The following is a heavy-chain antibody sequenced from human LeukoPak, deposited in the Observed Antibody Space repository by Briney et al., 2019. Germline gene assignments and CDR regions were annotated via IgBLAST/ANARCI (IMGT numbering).Heavy chain of an antibody. CDR1: GYTFTGYY. Sequence: ASVKVSCKASGYTFTGYYMHWARQAPGQGLEWMGWISAYNGNTNYAQKLQGRVTMTTDTSTSTAYMELRSLRSDDTAVYYCARVRVGGWYFDYWGQGTLVTVSS. CDR3: ARVRVGGWYFDY. D-gene: IGHD6-19*01. CDR2: ISAYNGNT. V-gene: IGHV1-18*04. J-gene: IGHJ4*02.